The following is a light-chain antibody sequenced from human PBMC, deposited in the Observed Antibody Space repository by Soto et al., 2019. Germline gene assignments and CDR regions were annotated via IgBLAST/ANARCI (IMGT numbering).Light chain of an antibody. CDR3: QQHDDLPLS. Sequence: DIQMTQSPSSLAASVGDRISISCQASQDISQYLSWYQQKPGKAPKLLIYDASNLETGVPSRFSGGGSGTDFTFTISSLQPEDFATYFCQQHDDLPLSFGAGTKVTIK. J-gene: IGKJ4*01. V-gene: IGKV1-33*01. CDR1: QDISQY. CDR2: DAS.